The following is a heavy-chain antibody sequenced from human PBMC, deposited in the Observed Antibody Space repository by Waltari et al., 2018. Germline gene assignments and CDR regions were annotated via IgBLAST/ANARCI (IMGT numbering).Heavy chain of an antibody. J-gene: IGHJ3*02. CDR2: IYSGGST. Sequence: EVQLLESGGGLVQPGGSLRLSCAASGFTFSSYAMSWVRQAPGKGLEWVSVIYSGGSTYYADSVKGRFTISRDNAKNSLYLQMNSLRAEDTAVYYCARISTVTTNFHDAFDIWGQGTMVTVSS. V-gene: IGHV3-23*03. D-gene: IGHD4-17*01. CDR1: GFTFSSYA. CDR3: ARISTVTTNFHDAFDI.